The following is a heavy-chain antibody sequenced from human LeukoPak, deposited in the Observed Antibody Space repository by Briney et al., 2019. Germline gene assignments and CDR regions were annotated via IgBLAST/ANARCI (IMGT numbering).Heavy chain of an antibody. CDR3: ARQEIGLRSFDP. CDR1: GGSISSSLYH. CDR2: IYYTGTT. D-gene: IGHD3/OR15-3a*01. V-gene: IGHV4-39*01. Sequence: NPSETLSLTCTVSGGSISSSLYHWGWIRQSPGKNLEWLGSIYYTGTTHYNPSLKSRVTISVDTSKNQFSLNLGSVTAADTAVYYCARQEIGLRSFDPWGQGTLVTVSS. J-gene: IGHJ5*02.